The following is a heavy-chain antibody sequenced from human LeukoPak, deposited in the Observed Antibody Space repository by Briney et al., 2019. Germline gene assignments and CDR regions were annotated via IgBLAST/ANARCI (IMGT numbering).Heavy chain of an antibody. V-gene: IGHV3-23*01. J-gene: IGHJ6*02. CDR1: RFTFNIYA. D-gene: IGHD3-10*01. CDR3: AKWARNFYYWEV. CDR2: ISGSGGGT. Sequence: PGGSLRLSCAASRFTFNIYAMSWVRQAPGKGLEWVSSISGSGGGTFYATSVRGRFAISRDNSKHTAFLQLHGLRPQVPPIYNVAKWARNFYYWEVGGQGTTVTVSS.